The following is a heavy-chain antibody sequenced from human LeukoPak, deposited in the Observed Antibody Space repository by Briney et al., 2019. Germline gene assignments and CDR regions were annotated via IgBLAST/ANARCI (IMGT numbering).Heavy chain of an antibody. CDR2: ISSSSSYI. V-gene: IGHV3-21*01. Sequence: PGGSLRLSCAASGFTFSSYSMNWVRQAPGKGLEWVSSISSSSSYIYYADSVKGRFTISRDNAKNSLYLQMNSLRAEDTAVYYCARSGSWRGYSYAYWGQGTLVTVSS. D-gene: IGHD5-18*01. J-gene: IGHJ4*02. CDR3: ARSGSWRGYSYAY. CDR1: GFTFSSYS.